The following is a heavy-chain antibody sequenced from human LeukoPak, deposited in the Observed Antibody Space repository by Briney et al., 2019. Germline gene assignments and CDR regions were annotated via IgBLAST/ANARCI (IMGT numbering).Heavy chain of an antibody. Sequence: GESLKISCMGSGYSFTSYWIGWVRQMPGKGLEWMGIIYPGDSDTRYSPSFQGQVTISAHKSISTAYLQWSSLKASDTAMYYCARQEDIVAVRYFDYWGQGTLVTVSS. CDR1: GYSFTSYW. CDR2: IYPGDSDT. D-gene: IGHD2-15*01. J-gene: IGHJ4*02. CDR3: ARQEDIVAVRYFDY. V-gene: IGHV5-51*01.